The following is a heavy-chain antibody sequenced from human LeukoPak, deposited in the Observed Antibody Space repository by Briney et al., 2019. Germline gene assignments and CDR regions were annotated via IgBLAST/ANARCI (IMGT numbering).Heavy chain of an antibody. Sequence: ASVKVSCKASGYTFTSYGISWVRQAPGQGLEWMGWISAYNGNTNYAQKLQGRVTMTTDTSTSTAYMELRSLRSDDTAVYYCARADYYGSGTTIPGDPDYWGQGTLVTVSS. D-gene: IGHD3-10*01. CDR2: ISAYNGNT. CDR3: ARADYYGSGTTIPGDPDY. V-gene: IGHV1-18*01. CDR1: GYTFTSYG. J-gene: IGHJ4*02.